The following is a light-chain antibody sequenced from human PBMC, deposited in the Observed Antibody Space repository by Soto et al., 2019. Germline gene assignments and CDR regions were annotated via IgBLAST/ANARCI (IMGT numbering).Light chain of an antibody. CDR1: SRDVGGYNY. CDR2: DVS. Sequence: QSVLTQPASVSGSPGQSMTISCTGTSRDVGGYNYVSWYQHHPGKAPKLIIYDVSKRPSGVSNRFSGSKSGNTASLTISGLQSEDEADYYCSSYTSSSTYVFGGGTKLTVL. CDR3: SSYTSSSTYV. J-gene: IGLJ1*01. V-gene: IGLV2-14*03.